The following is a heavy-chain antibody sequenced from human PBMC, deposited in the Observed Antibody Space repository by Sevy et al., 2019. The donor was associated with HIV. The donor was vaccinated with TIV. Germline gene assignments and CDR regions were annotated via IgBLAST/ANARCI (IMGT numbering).Heavy chain of an antibody. D-gene: IGHD6-13*01. V-gene: IGHV3-21*01. CDR1: GFTFSSYS. Sequence: GGSLRLSCAASGFTFSSYSVNWVRQAPGKGLEWVSSISGLNNYIYYADSVKGRFTISRDNAKNSLYLQMNSLRAEDTAVYYCAREGDSWLPFDYWGQGTLVTVSS. CDR2: ISGLNNYI. CDR3: AREGDSWLPFDY. J-gene: IGHJ4*02.